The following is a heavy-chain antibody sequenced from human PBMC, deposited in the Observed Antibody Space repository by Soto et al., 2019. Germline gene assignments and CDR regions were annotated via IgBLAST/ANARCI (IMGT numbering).Heavy chain of an antibody. V-gene: IGHV4-39*01. D-gene: IGHD3-9*01. CDR2: IYYSGGT. CDR3: ASVNILTGYYLDP. CDR1: GGSISSSSYF. Sequence: PSETLSLTCTVSGGSISSSSYFWGWIRQPPGKGLEWIGSIYYSGGTYYNPSLKSRVTISVDTSKNQFSLKLSSVTAADTAVYYCASVNILTGYYLDPWGLGTLVTV. J-gene: IGHJ5*02.